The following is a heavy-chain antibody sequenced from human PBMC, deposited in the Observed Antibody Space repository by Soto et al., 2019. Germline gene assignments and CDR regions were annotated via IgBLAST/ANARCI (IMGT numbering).Heavy chain of an antibody. CDR1: GASVSSAAHY. CDR3: ALGDCVTTSCYSGGAYFDS. CDR2: IADGGST. Sequence: QVQLQESGPGLVRPSQPLSLICTVSGASVSSAAHYWTWIRQHPEKGLEWIGYIADGGSTHYSSSXXXXXXXXXXXXXXXXXXXXXXXXXXXXAVYYCALGDCVTTSCYSGGAYFDSWGQGTLVTVSP. V-gene: IGHV4-31*01. D-gene: IGHD2-21*02. J-gene: IGHJ4*02.